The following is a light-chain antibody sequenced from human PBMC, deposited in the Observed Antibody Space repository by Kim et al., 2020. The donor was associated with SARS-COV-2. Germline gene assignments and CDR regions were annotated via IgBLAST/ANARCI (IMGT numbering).Light chain of an antibody. CDR2: RNN. CDR1: SSNIGKNN. CDR3: AAWDDSLSGWV. Sequence: QRVTISCSGGSSNIGKNNLYWYQQLPGTAPKLLIYRNNKWPSGVPDRFSGSKSGTSASLAISGLRSEDEADYYCAAWDDSLSGWVFGGGTQPTVL. V-gene: IGLV1-47*01. J-gene: IGLJ3*02.